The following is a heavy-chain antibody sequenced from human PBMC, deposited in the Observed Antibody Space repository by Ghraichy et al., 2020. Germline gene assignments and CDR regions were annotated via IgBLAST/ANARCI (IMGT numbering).Heavy chain of an antibody. Sequence: SETLSLTCTVSGGSISSSSYYWGWIRQPPGKGLEWIGTIYYSGSTHYNPSLKSRVTISVDTSKNQFSLKLGSVTAADTAVYYCAPWLRWGYYFDNWGQGTLVTVSS. D-gene: IGHD5-12*01. CDR1: GGSISSSSYY. J-gene: IGHJ4*02. CDR3: APWLRWGYYFDN. CDR2: IYYSGST. V-gene: IGHV4-39*01.